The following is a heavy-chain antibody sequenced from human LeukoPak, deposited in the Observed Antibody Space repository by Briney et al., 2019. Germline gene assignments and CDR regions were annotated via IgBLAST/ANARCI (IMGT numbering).Heavy chain of an antibody. Sequence: ASVKVSCKASGYTFTSYGISWVRQAPGQGLEWMGWISAYNGNTNYAQKLQGRVTMTTDTSTSTAYMELRSLRSDDTAVYYCARGGWGSYYNVDDGFDYWGQGTLVTVSS. CDR1: GYTFTSYG. CDR3: ARGGWGSYYNVDDGFDY. J-gene: IGHJ4*02. D-gene: IGHD3-10*01. V-gene: IGHV1-18*01. CDR2: ISAYNGNT.